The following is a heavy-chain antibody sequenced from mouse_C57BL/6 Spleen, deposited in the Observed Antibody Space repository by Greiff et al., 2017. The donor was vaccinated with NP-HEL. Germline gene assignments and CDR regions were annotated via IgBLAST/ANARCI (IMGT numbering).Heavy chain of an antibody. CDR3: ARYYGSSGYWYCDV. J-gene: IGHJ1*03. CDR2: INPNNGGT. CDR1: GYTFTDYY. V-gene: IGHV1-26*01. D-gene: IGHD1-1*01. Sequence: EVQLQQSGPELVKPGASVKISCKASGYTFTDYYMNWVKQSHGKSLEWIGDINPNNGGTSYNQKFKGKATLTVDKSSSTAYMELRSLTSEDSAVYYCARYYGSSGYWYCDVWGTGTTVTVSS.